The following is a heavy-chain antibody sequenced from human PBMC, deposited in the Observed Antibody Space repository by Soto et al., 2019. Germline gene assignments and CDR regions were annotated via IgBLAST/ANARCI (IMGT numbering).Heavy chain of an antibody. J-gene: IGHJ4*02. CDR3: AKVPLRLDYFDY. D-gene: IGHD5-12*01. V-gene: IGHV3-23*01. CDR2: ISGRGST. Sequence: EVQLLESGGGLVQPGGSLRLSCAASGFTFSNYAMNWVRQAPGKGLEWVSAISGRGSTYYADSVKGRFTISRDNSKNTLYLQMNSLRAEDTAVYYGAKVPLRLDYFDYWGPGPLVTVSS. CDR1: GFTFSNYA.